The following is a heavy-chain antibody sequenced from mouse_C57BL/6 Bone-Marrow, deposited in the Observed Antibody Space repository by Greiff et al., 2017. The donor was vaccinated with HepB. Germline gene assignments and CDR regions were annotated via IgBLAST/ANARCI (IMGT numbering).Heavy chain of an antibody. V-gene: IGHV10-1*01. CDR2: IRSKSNNYAT. J-gene: IGHJ4*01. D-gene: IGHD6-1*01. Sequence: DVQLVESGGGLVQPKGSLKLSCAASGFSFNTYAMNWVRQAPGKGLEWVARIRSKSNNYATYYADSVKDRFTISRDDSESMLYLQMNNLKTEDTAMYYCVRQRIQRDYYAMDYWGQGTSVTVSS. CDR3: VRQRIQRDYYAMDY. CDR1: GFSFNTYA.